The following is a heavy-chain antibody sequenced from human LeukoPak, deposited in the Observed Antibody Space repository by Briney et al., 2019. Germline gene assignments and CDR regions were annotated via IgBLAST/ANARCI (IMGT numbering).Heavy chain of an antibody. CDR3: ARQTPGYYYYGMDV. CDR1: GYTFTGYY. V-gene: IGHV1-2*02. CDR2: INPNSGGT. J-gene: IGHJ6*02. Sequence: GASVKVSCKASGYTFTGYYMHWVRQAAGQGLEWMGWINPNSGGTNYAQKFQGRVTMTRDTSISTAYMELSRLRSDDTAVYYCARQTPGYYYYGMDVWGQGTTVTVSS.